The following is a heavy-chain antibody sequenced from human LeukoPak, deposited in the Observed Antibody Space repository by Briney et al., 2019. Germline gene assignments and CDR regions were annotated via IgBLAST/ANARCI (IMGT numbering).Heavy chain of an antibody. CDR1: GGSISSSSYY. CDR2: IYYSGST. CDR3: ARLSVTTWGPDYFDY. Sequence: ASETLSLTCTVSGGSISSSSYYWGWIRQPPGKGLEWIGSIYYSGSTYYNPSLKSRVTISVDTSKNQFSLKLSSVTAADTAVYYCARLSVTTWGPDYFDYWGQGTLVTVSS. D-gene: IGHD4-17*01. V-gene: IGHV4-39*01. J-gene: IGHJ4*02.